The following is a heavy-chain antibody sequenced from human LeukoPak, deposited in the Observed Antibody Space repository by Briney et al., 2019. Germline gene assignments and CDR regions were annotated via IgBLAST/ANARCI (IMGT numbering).Heavy chain of an antibody. V-gene: IGHV3-23*01. CDR1: GFTFSSYA. CDR3: AKDYCSDGSCYLAGFDY. D-gene: IGHD2-15*01. Sequence: PGGSLRLSCAASGFTFSSYAMSWVRQAPGKGLEWVSAISGSGGSTYYADSVKGRFTISRDNSKNTLYLQMNSLRAEDTAVYYCAKDYCSDGSCYLAGFDYWGQGTLVTVSS. J-gene: IGHJ4*02. CDR2: ISGSGGST.